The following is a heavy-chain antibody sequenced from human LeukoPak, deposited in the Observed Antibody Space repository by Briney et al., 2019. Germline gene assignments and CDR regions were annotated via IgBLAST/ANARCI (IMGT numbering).Heavy chain of an antibody. CDR2: IYYSGST. CDR3: ARSLYYYDSSGYYYYFDY. J-gene: IGHJ4*02. CDR1: GGSISSSSYY. D-gene: IGHD3-22*01. V-gene: IGHV4-39*01. Sequence: PSETLSLTCTVSGGSISSSSYYWGWIRQPPGKGLEWIGSIYYSGSTYYNPSLKSRVTISVDTSKNQFSLKLSSVTAADTAVYYCARSLYYYDSSGYYYYFDYWGQGTLVTVSS.